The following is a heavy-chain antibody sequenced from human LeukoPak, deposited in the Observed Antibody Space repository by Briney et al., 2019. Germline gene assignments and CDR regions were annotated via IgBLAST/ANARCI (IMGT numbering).Heavy chain of an antibody. J-gene: IGHJ4*02. Sequence: ASVKVSCKASGYTFTGYYMHWVRQAPGQGLEWMGRINPNSGGTNYAQKFKGRVTMTRDTSISTAYMELSRLRSDDTAVYYCARVKGYCTNGVCSFAYWGQGTLVTVSS. CDR3: ARVKGYCTNGVCSFAY. D-gene: IGHD2-8*01. V-gene: IGHV1-2*06. CDR1: GYTFTGYY. CDR2: INPNSGGT.